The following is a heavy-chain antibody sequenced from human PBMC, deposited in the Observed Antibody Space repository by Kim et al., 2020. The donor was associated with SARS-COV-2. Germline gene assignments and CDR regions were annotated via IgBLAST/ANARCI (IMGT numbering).Heavy chain of an antibody. J-gene: IGHJ5*02. CDR3: ARGGFLESLSYNNWFDP. D-gene: IGHD3-3*01. Sequence: SVKVSCKASGGTFSSYAISWVRQAPGQGLEWMGRIIPILGIANYAQEFQGRVTITADKSTSTAYMELSSLRSEDTAVYYCARGGFLESLSYNNWFDPWGQGTLVTVSS. CDR2: IIPILGIA. V-gene: IGHV1-69*04. CDR1: GGTFSSYA.